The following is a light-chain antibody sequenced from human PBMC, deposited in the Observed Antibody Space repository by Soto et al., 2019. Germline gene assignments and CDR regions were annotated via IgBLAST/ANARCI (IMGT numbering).Light chain of an antibody. CDR3: LQHNSYPPT. CDR2: AAS. CDR1: QGISSY. Sequence: SCLDRSPSVFSASTEDRVTRSRRMSQGISSYLAWYQQKPGKAPELLIYAASTLQSGVPSRFSGSGSGTEFTLTISSLQPEDFATYYSLQHNSYPPTFGQGTKVDNK. J-gene: IGKJ1*01. V-gene: IGKV1D-8*02.